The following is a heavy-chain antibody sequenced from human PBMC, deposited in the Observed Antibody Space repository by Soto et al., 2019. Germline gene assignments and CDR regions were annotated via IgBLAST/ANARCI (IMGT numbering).Heavy chain of an antibody. CDR2: ISSNGGTT. D-gene: IGHD1-7*01. CDR1: GFTFSSYD. J-gene: IGHJ4*02. CDR3: VRRVSGNYDY. V-gene: IGHV3-64*01. Sequence: EVQLAESGGGMVQPGGSLRLSCVASGFTFSSYDMHWVRQAPGKGLEYVSSISSNGGTTYYGNSVKGRFTISRDNSKNTLYLQMGSLRADDMAVYYCVRRVSGNYDYWGQGTLVTGSS.